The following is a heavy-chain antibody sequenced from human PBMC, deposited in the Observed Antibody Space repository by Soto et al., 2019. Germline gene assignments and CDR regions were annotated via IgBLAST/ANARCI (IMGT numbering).Heavy chain of an antibody. D-gene: IGHD4-4*01. Sequence: KPGGSLRLSCAASGFTFSSYSMNWVRQAPGKGLEWVSSISSSSSYIYYADSVKGRFTISRDNAKNSLYLQMNSLRAEDTAVYYCARVMTTVTTYYYGMDVWGQGTTVTVSS. CDR1: GFTFSSYS. CDR2: ISSSSSYI. V-gene: IGHV3-21*01. CDR3: ARVMTTVTTYYYGMDV. J-gene: IGHJ6*02.